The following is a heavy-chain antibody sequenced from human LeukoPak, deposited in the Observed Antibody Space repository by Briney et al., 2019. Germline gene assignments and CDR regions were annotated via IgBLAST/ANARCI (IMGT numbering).Heavy chain of an antibody. CDR2: IIPIFGTA. V-gene: IGHV1-69*05. CDR1: GGTFSSYA. J-gene: IGHJ4*02. CDR3: ARGKDYYDSSGYLDY. Sequence: SVKVSCKASGGTFSSYAISWVRQAPGQGLEWMGRIIPIFGTANYAQKFQGRVTITTDESTSTAYMELSSLRSEDTAAYYCARGKDYYDSSGYLDYWGQGTLVTVSS. D-gene: IGHD3-22*01.